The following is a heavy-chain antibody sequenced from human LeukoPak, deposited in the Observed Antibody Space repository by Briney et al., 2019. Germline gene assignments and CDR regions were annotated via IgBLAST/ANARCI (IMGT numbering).Heavy chain of an antibody. CDR2: ISSSSSYI. CDR3: ARDHPEGTGGFDY. V-gene: IGHV3-21*01. Sequence: GGSLRLSCAASGFTFSSYSMNWVRQAPGKGLEWVSSISSSSSYIYYADSLKGRFTISRDNAKNSLYLQMNSLRAEDTAVYYCARDHPEGTGGFDYWGQGTLVTVSS. J-gene: IGHJ4*02. D-gene: IGHD2-8*02. CDR1: GFTFSSYS.